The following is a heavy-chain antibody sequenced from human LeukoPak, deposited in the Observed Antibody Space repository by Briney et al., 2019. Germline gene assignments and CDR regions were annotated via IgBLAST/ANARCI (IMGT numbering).Heavy chain of an antibody. D-gene: IGHD6-19*01. Sequence: LPGGSLRLSCAASGFTVSSNYMSWVRQAPGKGLEWVSIIYSGGSTYYADSVKGRFTISRDNSKNTLYLQMNSLRAEDTAVYYCARDRVGSGWYLDYWGQGTLVTVSS. J-gene: IGHJ4*02. V-gene: IGHV3-53*01. CDR2: IYSGGST. CDR3: ARDRVGSGWYLDY. CDR1: GFTVSSNY.